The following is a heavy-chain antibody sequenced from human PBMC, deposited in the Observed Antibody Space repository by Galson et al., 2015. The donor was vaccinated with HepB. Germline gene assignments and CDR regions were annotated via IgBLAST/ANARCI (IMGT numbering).Heavy chain of an antibody. J-gene: IGHJ4*02. CDR3: ARGDYSSGLDYFDY. CDR1: GDSVSSNSAA. CDR2: TCYRSKWYN. V-gene: IGHV6-1*01. D-gene: IGHD6-19*01. Sequence: CAISGDSVSSNSAAWNWIRQSPSRGLEWLGRTCYRSKWYNDYAVSVKSRITINPDTSKNQFSLQLNSVTPEDTAVYYCARGDYSSGLDYFDYWGQGTLVTVSS.